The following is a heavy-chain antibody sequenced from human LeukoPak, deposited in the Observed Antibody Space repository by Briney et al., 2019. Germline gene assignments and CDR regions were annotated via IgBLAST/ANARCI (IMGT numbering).Heavy chain of an antibody. D-gene: IGHD6-13*01. CDR3: ARRGIRGLYY. CDR1: GASFSGFY. CDR2: INHSGST. V-gene: IGHV4-34*01. Sequence: SETLSLTCAVYGASFSGFYWSWIRQPPGKGLEWNGEINHSGSTNYNPSLKSRVTISVDTSKNQSSLKLSSVTAADTAVYYCARRGIRGLYYWGQGTLVSVSS. J-gene: IGHJ4*02.